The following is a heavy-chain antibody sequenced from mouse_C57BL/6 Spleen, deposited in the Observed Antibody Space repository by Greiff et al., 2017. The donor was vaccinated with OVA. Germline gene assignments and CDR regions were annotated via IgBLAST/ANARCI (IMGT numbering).Heavy chain of an antibody. CDR1: GYTFTSYG. D-gene: IGHD3-2*02. CDR2: IYPRSGNT. Sequence: VQLQQSGAELARPGASVKLSCKASGYTFTSYGISWVKQRTGQGLEWIGEIYPRSGNTYYNEKFKGKATLTADKSSSTAYMELRSLTSEDSAVYFCAPTAQATGAYWGQGTLVTVSA. J-gene: IGHJ3*01. V-gene: IGHV1-81*01. CDR3: APTAQATGAY.